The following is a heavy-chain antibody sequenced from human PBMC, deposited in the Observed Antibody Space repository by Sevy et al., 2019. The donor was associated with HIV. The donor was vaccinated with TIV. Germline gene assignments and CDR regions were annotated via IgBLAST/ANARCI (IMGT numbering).Heavy chain of an antibody. V-gene: IGHV4-31*03. CDR1: GVSLSNGAYY. Sequence: SETLSLTCSVSGVSLSNGAYYWSWIRQHREKGLEWIGYTYYNGNTYYNPSLKSRATISADTSKNQFSLRLSSVTAADTAVYYCSRASLSFFYLDVWGKGTTVTVSS. CDR3: SRASLSFFYLDV. J-gene: IGHJ6*03. CDR2: TYYNGNT.